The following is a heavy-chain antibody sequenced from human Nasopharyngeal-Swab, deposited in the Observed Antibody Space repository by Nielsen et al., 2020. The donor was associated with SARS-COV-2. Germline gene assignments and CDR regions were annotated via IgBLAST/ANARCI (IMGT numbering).Heavy chain of an antibody. J-gene: IGHJ6*02. Sequence: VCLAAGMGLEWMAVISYDGIKKYYADSVKGRFTLSRDNSKNTLYLQMNSLRTEDTAVYYCAKDHQLIRNYYYYDMDVWGQGTTVTVSS. D-gene: IGHD2-8*01. V-gene: IGHV3-30*18. CDR3: AKDHQLIRNYYYYDMDV. CDR2: ISYDGIKK.